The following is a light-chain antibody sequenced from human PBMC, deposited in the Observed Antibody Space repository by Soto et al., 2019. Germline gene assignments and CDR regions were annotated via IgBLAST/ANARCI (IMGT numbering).Light chain of an antibody. V-gene: IGLV2-14*01. CDR1: SSDVGGYNY. J-gene: IGLJ3*02. CDR3: SSHTTLITVV. Sequence: QSALTQPPSASGSPGQSVTISCTGTSSDVGGYNYVSWYQHRPGKAPKLLLHEVTNRPSGVSNRFSGSKSGNTASLTISGLRPEGEADYYCSSHTTLITVVFGGGTKLTVL. CDR2: EVT.